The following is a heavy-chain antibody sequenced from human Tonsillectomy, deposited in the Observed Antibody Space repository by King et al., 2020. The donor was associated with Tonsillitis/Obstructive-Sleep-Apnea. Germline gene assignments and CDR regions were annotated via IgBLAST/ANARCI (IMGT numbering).Heavy chain of an antibody. V-gene: IGHV3-30*18. CDR3: AKHRHYGEYFLDY. Sequence: VQLVESGGGVVQPGRSLRLSCAASGFTFSSYGMHWVRQAPGKGLEWVAFISYDGGNEYYADSVKGRFTISRDKSENTLYLQMNTLSSEEPAVFYCAKHRHYGEYFLDYWGQGTLVTVSS. D-gene: IGHD4-17*01. J-gene: IGHJ4*02. CDR2: ISYDGGNE. CDR1: GFTFSSYG.